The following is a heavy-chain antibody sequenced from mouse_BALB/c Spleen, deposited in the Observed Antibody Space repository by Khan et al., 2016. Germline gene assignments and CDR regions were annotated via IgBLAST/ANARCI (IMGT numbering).Heavy chain of an antibody. V-gene: IGHV2-6-7*01. J-gene: IGHJ3*01. Sequence: VQLVESGPGLVAPSQSLSITCTVSGFSLTGFSVNWFRHPPGQGLAWLRLIWGDVSTDYNSSLKSRLSISKTNSKSQVFLKMNSLQTEDTARYYCASDYDDDGGFAYWGQGTLVTVSA. CDR1: GFSLTGFS. CDR2: IWGDVST. D-gene: IGHD2-4*01. CDR3: ASDYDDDGGFAY.